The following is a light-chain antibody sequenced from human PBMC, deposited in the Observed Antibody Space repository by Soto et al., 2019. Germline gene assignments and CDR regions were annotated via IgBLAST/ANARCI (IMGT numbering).Light chain of an antibody. CDR3: QQRAGWPPT. CDR1: QSLSSY. Sequence: ETVFTQSPSTLSLSPGERATLSCWASQSLSSYLAWYQQKPGQAPRLLIYDASNRANGIPARFTGSGSGTDFTLTISSLEPEDFAVYFCQQRAGWPPTFGGGTKVDIK. V-gene: IGKV3-11*01. J-gene: IGKJ4*01. CDR2: DAS.